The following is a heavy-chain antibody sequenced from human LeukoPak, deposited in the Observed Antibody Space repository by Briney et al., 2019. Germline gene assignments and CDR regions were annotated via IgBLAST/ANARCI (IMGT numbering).Heavy chain of an antibody. V-gene: IGHV3-49*03. CDR3: TRSLKVPGRYCSGGSCYSGRDY. CDR2: IRSKAYGGTT. CDR1: GFTFGDYA. D-gene: IGHD2-15*01. Sequence: GRSLRHSCTASGFTFGDYAMSWFRQAPGKGLEWVGFIRSKAYGGTTEYAASVKGRFTISRDDSKSIAYLQMNSLKTEDTAVYYCTRSLKVPGRYCSGGSCYSGRDYWGQGTLVTVSS. J-gene: IGHJ4*02.